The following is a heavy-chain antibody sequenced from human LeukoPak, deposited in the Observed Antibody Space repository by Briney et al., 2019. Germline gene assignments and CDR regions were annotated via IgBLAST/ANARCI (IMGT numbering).Heavy chain of an antibody. D-gene: IGHD3-10*01. V-gene: IGHV1-69*06. CDR1: GGTFSSYA. CDR2: IIPIFGTA. J-gene: IGHJ4*02. Sequence: SVKVSCKASGGTFSSYAISWVRQAPGQGLEWMGGIIPIFGTANYAQKFQGRVTITADKSTSTAYMELSSLRSEDTAVYYCASCYYGSGSYCDYWGQGTLVTVSS. CDR3: ASCYYGSGSYCDY.